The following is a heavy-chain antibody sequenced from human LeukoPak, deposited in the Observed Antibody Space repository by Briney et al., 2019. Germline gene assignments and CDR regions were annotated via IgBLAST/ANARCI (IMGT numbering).Heavy chain of an antibody. D-gene: IGHD5-18*01. V-gene: IGHV4-39*01. CDR2: IYYSGDT. Sequence: SETLSLTCTVSGGSISSSSYYRGWIRQPPGKGLEWIGSIYYSGDTYYNPSLKSRVTISVDTSKNQFSLKLSSVTDADTALYYCARLRGYTYGNPGYWGQGSLVTASS. J-gene: IGHJ4*02. CDR3: ARLRGYTYGNPGY. CDR1: GGSISSSSYY.